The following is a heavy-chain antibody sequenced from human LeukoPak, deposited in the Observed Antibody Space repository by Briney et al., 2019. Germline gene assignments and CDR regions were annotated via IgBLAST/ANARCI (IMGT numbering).Heavy chain of an antibody. D-gene: IGHD6-19*01. V-gene: IGHV1-69*13. CDR3: ARAQAIAVAGGGHFDY. CDR1: VGTFSSYA. CDR2: IIPIFGTA. Sequence: GASVKVSCKASVGTFSSYAISWVRQAPGQGLEWMGGIIPIFGTANYAQKFQGRVTITADESTSTAYMELSSLRSEDTAVYYCARAQAIAVAGGGHFDYWGQGTLVTVSS. J-gene: IGHJ4*02.